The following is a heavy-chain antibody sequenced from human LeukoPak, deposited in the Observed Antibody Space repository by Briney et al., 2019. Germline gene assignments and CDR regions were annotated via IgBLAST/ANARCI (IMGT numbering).Heavy chain of an antibody. Sequence: GESLQITCKCSGYRFTSSWSGWGRLLRGTVLEWSGIFYPGDSDTRYSPSFQGQVTISADKSISTAYLQWSSLKASDTAMYYCARQPTKYYDSSGYYPDWGQGTLVTVSS. CDR3: ARQPTKYYDSSGYYPD. CDR2: FYPGDSDT. CDR1: GYRFTSSW. V-gene: IGHV5-51*01. D-gene: IGHD3-22*01. J-gene: IGHJ4*02.